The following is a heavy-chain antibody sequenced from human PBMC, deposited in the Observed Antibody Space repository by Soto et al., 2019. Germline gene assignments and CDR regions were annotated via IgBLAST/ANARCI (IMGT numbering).Heavy chain of an antibody. CDR2: IYTSGST. J-gene: IGHJ6*02. D-gene: IGHD2-15*01. V-gene: IGHV4-4*07. CDR3: AKWYYHLVVVAGTTLGMDV. CDR1: GDSISSYY. Sequence: ASETLSLTCSVSGDSISSYYWSWIRQPAGKGLEWIGRIYTSGSTNYNPSLKSRVTISVDTSKNQLSLKLSSVTAADTAVYFCAKWYYHLVVVAGTTLGMDVWGQGTTVTVSS.